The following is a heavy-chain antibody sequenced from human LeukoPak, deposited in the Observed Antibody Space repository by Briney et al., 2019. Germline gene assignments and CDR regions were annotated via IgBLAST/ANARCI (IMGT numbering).Heavy chain of an antibody. J-gene: IGHJ4*02. CDR3: ARYRYSGSDY. D-gene: IGHD1-26*01. CDR2: IYFSGSS. Sequence: SETLSLTCTVSGGSISGYYWSWIRQPPGKGLEWIGYIYFSGSSNHNPSLNSRLTISVDTSKNQFSLKLSSVTAADTAVYYCARYRYSGSDYWGQGTLVTVSS. CDR1: GGSISGYY. V-gene: IGHV4-59*08.